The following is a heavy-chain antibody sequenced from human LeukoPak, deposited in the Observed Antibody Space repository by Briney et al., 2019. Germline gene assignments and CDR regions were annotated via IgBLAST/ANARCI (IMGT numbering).Heavy chain of an antibody. V-gene: IGHV3-9*03. CDR2: ISWNSGSI. CDR1: GFTFDDYA. CDR3: AKGKGYYYDSSGYLTD. D-gene: IGHD3-22*01. Sequence: PGGSLRLSCAASGFTFDDYAMHWVRQAPGKGLEWVSGISWNSGSIGCADSVKGRFTISRDNAKNSLYLQMNSLRAEDMALYYCAKGKGYYYDSSGYLTDWGQGTLVTVSS. J-gene: IGHJ4*02.